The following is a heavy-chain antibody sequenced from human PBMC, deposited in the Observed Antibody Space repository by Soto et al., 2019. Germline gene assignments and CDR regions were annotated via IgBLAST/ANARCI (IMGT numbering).Heavy chain of an antibody. D-gene: IGHD3-3*01. J-gene: IGHJ4*02. CDR2: IIPIFGTA. CDR1: GGTFSSYA. CDR3: AIEGIVGVVIGDY. V-gene: IGHV1-69*12. Sequence: QVQLVQSGAEVKKPGSSVKVSCKASGGTFSSYAISWVRQSPGQGLEWMGGIIPIFGTANYAQKFQGRVPITADESPSTAYMELSSVRSEETAVYYCAIEGIVGVVIGDYLGQGTLVTVSS.